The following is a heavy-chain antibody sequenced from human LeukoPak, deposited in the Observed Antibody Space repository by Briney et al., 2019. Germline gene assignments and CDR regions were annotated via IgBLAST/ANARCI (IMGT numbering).Heavy chain of an antibody. CDR3: AKRHGDYFDY. CDR1: GFPFSSYA. J-gene: IGHJ4*02. CDR2: ISDSFRIT. Sequence: GASLRLSCAASGFPFSSYAMSWVRQPPGKGLECVSTISDSFRITDDADSVKGRFTISRDNSKNTLYLQVNTLRAEDTAVYYCAKRHGDYFDYWGQGTLVTVSS. D-gene: IGHD4-17*01. V-gene: IGHV3-23*01.